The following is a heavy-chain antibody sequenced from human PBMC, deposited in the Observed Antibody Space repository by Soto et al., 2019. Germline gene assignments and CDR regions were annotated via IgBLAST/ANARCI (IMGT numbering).Heavy chain of an antibody. D-gene: IGHD6-19*01. V-gene: IGHV4-34*01. Sequence: QLHQQQWGAGLLKPSETLSLTCAVYGGSFSGYFWNWIRQSPGKGLEWIGKVNHNGRNNYNPSLKSRVTISLDMSKNPMSLKLTSVTAADTAVYYCARGGSSDWQVAFDFWGQGTMVTVSS. CDR3: ARGGSSDWQVAFDF. J-gene: IGHJ3*01. CDR1: GGSFSGYF. CDR2: VNHNGRN.